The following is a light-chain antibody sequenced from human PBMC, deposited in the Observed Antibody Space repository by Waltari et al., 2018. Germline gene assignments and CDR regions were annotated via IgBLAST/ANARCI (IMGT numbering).Light chain of an antibody. CDR3: HQYTNWPFS. CDR2: GTS. V-gene: IGKV3-15*01. J-gene: IGKJ3*01. Sequence: LSCRASQSVYGNLAWYQQKPGQSPRLLIFGTSARATGIPDRFTGSGSGTEYSLTISSLQSEDFAVYFCHQYTNWPFSFGPGTTLEI. CDR1: QSVYGN.